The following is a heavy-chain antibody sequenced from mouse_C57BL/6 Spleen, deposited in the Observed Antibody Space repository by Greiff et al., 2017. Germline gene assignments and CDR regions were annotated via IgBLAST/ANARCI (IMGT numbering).Heavy chain of an antibody. CDR3: AREETTVVATGFDY. CDR2: IHPNSGST. CDR1: GYTFTSYW. Sequence: VQLQQSGAELVKPGASVKLSCKASGYTFTSYWMHWVKQRPGQGLEWIGMIHPNSGSTNYNEKFKSKATLTVDKSSSTAYMQLSSLTSEDSAVYYCAREETTVVATGFDYWGQGTTLTVSS. J-gene: IGHJ2*01. D-gene: IGHD1-1*01. V-gene: IGHV1-64*01.